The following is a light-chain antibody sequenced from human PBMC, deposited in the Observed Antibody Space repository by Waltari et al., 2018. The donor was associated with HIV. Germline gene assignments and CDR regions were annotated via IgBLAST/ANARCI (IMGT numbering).Light chain of an antibody. V-gene: IGLV1-47*01. CDR3: AAWDDSLSGWV. CDR1: SSNIGSTY. J-gene: IGLJ3*02. Sequence: QSVVTQPPSASGTPGHRVTISCSGSSSNIGSTYVYWYQQLPGTAPKVLICRTNQRSAGVPDRLSGSKSGTSASLAISGLRPEDEAEYYCAAWDDSLSGWVFGGGTKLTVL. CDR2: RTN.